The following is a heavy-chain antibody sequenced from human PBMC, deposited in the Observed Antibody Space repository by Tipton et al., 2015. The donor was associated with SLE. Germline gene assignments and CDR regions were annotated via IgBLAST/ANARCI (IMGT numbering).Heavy chain of an antibody. Sequence: SLRLSCAASGMAVSDNYMTWVRQAPGKGLEWVSVIYNDGDTYYAESVKGRFTISRHNSKNTLYLQMNSLKTDDTAVYYCAKAGPYRPNDFWGQGTLVTVSS. J-gene: IGHJ4*02. CDR1: GMAVSDNY. V-gene: IGHV3-53*01. CDR2: IYNDGDT. D-gene: IGHD4-11*01. CDR3: AKAGPYRPNDF.